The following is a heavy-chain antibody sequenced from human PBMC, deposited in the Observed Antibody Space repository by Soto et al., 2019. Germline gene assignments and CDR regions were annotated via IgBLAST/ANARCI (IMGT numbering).Heavy chain of an antibody. D-gene: IGHD7-27*01. CDR3: ARVLGMEYYYGMDV. V-gene: IGHV6-1*01. J-gene: IGHJ6*02. CDR1: GDSVSGNSAA. Sequence: QTLSLTCAISGDSVSGNSAAWNWIRQSPSRGLEWLGRTYYRSKWYNDYAVSVKSRITINPDTSKNQFSLQLNSVTPEDTAVYYCARVLGMEYYYGMDVWGQGTTVTVSS. CDR2: TYYRSKWYN.